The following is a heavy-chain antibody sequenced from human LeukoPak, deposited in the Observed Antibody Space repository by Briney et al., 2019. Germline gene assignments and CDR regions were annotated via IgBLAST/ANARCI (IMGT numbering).Heavy chain of an antibody. Sequence: KSSETLSLTCTVSGGSVGSAGYYWSWIRQPPGGGLEWIGYIYYTRNTNYNPSLKSRVTMSLDPSKNQFSLKLNSVTAADTAVYYCARTQSQSGSYRYYFGYWGQGTLVTVSS. V-gene: IGHV4-61*08. CDR2: IYYTRNT. CDR3: ARTQSQSGSYRYYFGY. J-gene: IGHJ4*02. D-gene: IGHD1-26*01. CDR1: GGSVGSAGYY.